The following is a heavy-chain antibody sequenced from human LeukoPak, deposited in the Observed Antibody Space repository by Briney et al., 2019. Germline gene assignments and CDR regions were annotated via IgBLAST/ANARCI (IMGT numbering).Heavy chain of an antibody. CDR3: ARDPYSGTYGDTYYYYMDV. CDR2: IKQDGSEK. D-gene: IGHD1-26*01. V-gene: IGHV3-7*01. J-gene: IGHJ6*03. CDR1: GFTFSSYW. Sequence: GGSLRLSCAASGFTFSSYWMSWVRQAPGKGLEWVANIKQDGSEKYYVDSVKGRFTISRDTARHSLYLQMNSLRAEDTAVYYCARDPYSGTYGDTYYYYMDVWGKGTTVTISS.